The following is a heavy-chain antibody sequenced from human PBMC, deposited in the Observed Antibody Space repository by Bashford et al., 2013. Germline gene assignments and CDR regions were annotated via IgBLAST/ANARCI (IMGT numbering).Heavy chain of an antibody. J-gene: IGHJ4*02. CDR3: ARRAYYYDSSGYPSPFDY. D-gene: IGHD3-22*01. CDR1: GFTFSSYS. Sequence: GSLRLSCAASGFTFSSYSMNWVRQAPGKGLEWVSSISSSSSYIYYADSVKGRFTISRDNAKNSLYLQMNSLRAEDTAVYYCARRAYYYDSSGYPSPFDYWGQGTLVTVSS. CDR2: ISSSSSYI. V-gene: IGHV3-21*01.